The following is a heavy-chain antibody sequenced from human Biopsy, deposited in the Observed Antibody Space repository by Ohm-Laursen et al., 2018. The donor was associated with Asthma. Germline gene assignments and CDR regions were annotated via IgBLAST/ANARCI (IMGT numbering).Heavy chain of an antibody. Sequence: GTLSLTCGLSSGSGGYMRSGNYYWGWIRQPPGKGLEWIGSIYYSGTTYYNPSLESRVTVSADTSKNQFSLKLTSVTAADTAVYYCVRGSSSWHHGPFHYHYGLDVWGQGTTATVSS. CDR2: IYYSGTT. D-gene: IGHD6-13*01. CDR3: VRGSSSWHHGPFHYHYGLDV. CDR1: GGYMRSGNYY. V-gene: IGHV4-39*01. J-gene: IGHJ6*02.